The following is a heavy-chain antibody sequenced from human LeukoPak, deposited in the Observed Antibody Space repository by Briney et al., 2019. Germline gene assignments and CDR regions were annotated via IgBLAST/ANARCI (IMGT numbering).Heavy chain of an antibody. CDR3: AKGGLWFGNLLVPL. CDR2: ISYDGSKK. CDR1: GFTFSSYA. J-gene: IGHJ4*02. D-gene: IGHD3-10*01. Sequence: GGSLRLSCAASGFTFSSYAMTWVRQAPGKGLEWVAVISYDGSKKYYADSVKGRFTISRDNSKNTLYLQMNSLRVEDTAVHYCAKGGLWFGNLLVPLWGQGTLVTVSS. V-gene: IGHV3-30*18.